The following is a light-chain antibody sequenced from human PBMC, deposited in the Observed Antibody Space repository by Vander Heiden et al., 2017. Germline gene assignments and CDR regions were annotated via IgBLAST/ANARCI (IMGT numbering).Light chain of an antibody. CDR1: SSDTGDYNS. J-gene: IGLJ3*02. V-gene: IGLV2-14*03. CDR2: DAS. CDR3: SSHTGRATPL. Sequence: QSALTQPASVSGSPGQSITIACTGTSSDTGDYNSVSWYQQRPDKAPKLIIFDASPRPAGVSDRYSASKSGNTASLTISGLQAEDEADYYCSSHTGRATPLFGGGTKLTVL.